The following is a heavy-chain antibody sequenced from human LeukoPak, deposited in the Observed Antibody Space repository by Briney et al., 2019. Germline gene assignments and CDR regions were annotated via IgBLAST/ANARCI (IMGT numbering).Heavy chain of an antibody. CDR2: INPNSGGT. CDR1: GYTFTGYY. D-gene: IGHD3-22*01. CDR3: ARDRHYYDSSGHFDY. Sequence: ASVKVSCKASGYTFTGYYMHWLRQAPGQGLEWMGRINPNSGGTNYAQKFQGRVTMTRDTSISTAYMELSRLRSDDTAVYYCARDRHYYDSSGHFDYWGQGTLVTVSS. J-gene: IGHJ4*02. V-gene: IGHV1-2*06.